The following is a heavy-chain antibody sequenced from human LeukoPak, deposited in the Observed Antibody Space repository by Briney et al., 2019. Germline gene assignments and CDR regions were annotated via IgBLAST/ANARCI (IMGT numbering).Heavy chain of an antibody. CDR2: INPNSGGT. CDR1: GYTFTGYY. D-gene: IGHD2-2*01. CDR3: ARAYDCSSTSCYWFDP. Sequence: ASVKVSCKASGYTFTGYYMHWARQAPGQGLEWMGWINPNSGGTNYAQKFQGRVTMTRDTSISTAYMELSRLRSDDTAVYYCARAYDCSSTSCYWFDPWGQGTLVTVSS. V-gene: IGHV1-2*02. J-gene: IGHJ5*02.